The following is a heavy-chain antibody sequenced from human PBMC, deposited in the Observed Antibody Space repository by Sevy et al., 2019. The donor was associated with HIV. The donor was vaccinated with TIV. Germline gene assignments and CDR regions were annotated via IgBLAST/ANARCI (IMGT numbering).Heavy chain of an antibody. J-gene: IGHJ6*02. CDR2: IYYNVRI. CDR3: TRVGGLTDYGMDV. V-gene: IGHV4-61*01. D-gene: IGHD1-26*01. CDR1: GGSVSSDTYY. Sequence: SETLSLTCTVSGGSVSSDTYYWTWIRQPPGKGLEFIGYIYYNVRINYNPSLKSRVTISVDTSKNQFSLKVTSVTAAGTAFYYCTRVGGLTDYGMDVWGQGTTVTVSS.